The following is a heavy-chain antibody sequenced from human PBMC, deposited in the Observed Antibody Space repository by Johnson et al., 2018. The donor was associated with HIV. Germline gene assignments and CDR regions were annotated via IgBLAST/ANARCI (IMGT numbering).Heavy chain of an antibody. V-gene: IGHV3-25*04. Sequence: QLVESGGGLVKPGGSLRLSCAASGFTFSDYYMSWIRQAPGKGLEWVGQVNPNGGSTYLIDSGKDRFNISRDNAKNTLHLQMNSLRAEDTAVYYCAFSSWYAFDIWGQGTMVTVSS. CDR1: GFTFSDYY. CDR3: AFSSWYAFDI. J-gene: IGHJ3*02. CDR2: VNPNGGST. D-gene: IGHD6-13*01.